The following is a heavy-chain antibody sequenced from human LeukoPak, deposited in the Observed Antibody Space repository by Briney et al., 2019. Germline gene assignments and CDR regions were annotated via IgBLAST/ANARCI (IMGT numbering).Heavy chain of an antibody. Sequence: GWSLRLSCAPSGFTFRSYWIHWVRQAPGKGLVWVSRINTDGSSTSYADSVKGRFTISRDNAKNTLYLQMNSLRPEDTAVYYCARSDILTGHYGMDVWGQGTTVTVSS. CDR3: ARSDILTGHYGMDV. D-gene: IGHD3-9*01. J-gene: IGHJ6*02. V-gene: IGHV3-74*01. CDR1: GFTFRSYW. CDR2: INTDGSST.